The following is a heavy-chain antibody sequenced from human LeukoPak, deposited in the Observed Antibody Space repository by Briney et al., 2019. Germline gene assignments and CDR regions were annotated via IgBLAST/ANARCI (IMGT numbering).Heavy chain of an antibody. J-gene: IGHJ6*02. CDR1: GFTFSSYW. D-gene: IGHD3-22*01. Sequence: TGGSLRLSCAASGFTFSSYWMHWVRQAPGKGLVWVSLIDSDLSSTIYADSVKGRFTISRDNAKNTLYLQMNSLRAEDTAVYYCAKASTYYYDSSGYQYYYYYGMDVWGQGTTVTVSS. CDR3: AKASTYYYDSSGYQYYYYYGMDV. CDR2: IDSDLSST. V-gene: IGHV3-74*01.